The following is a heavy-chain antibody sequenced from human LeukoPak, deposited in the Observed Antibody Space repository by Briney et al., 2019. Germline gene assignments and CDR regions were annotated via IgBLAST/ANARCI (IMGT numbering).Heavy chain of an antibody. CDR3: AREVRYSSNWCGNDYFDY. CDR2: INQDGSEK. D-gene: IGHD6-13*01. V-gene: IGHV3-7*01. J-gene: IGHJ4*02. CDR1: GLTLSTSW. Sequence: GGSLRLSCAASGLTLSTSWMSWVRQAPGKGLEWVASINQDGSEKYFVDSVKGRFTISRDNAKNSLYLQMNSLRAEDTALYYCAREVRYSSNWCGNDYFDYWGQGTLLTVSS.